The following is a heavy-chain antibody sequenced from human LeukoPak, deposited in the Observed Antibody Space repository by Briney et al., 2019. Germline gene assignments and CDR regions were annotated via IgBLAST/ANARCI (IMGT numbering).Heavy chain of an antibody. D-gene: IGHD5-12*01. Sequence: GASVKVSCKASGYTFTGYYMHWVRQAPGQGLEWMGWINPNSGGTNYAQKFQGRVTMTRDTSISTAYMELSRLRSDDTAVYYCARTPARGYSGYDWFFDHGAQSHFDYWGQGTLVTVSS. J-gene: IGHJ4*02. CDR1: GYTFTGYY. CDR2: INPNSGGT. V-gene: IGHV1-2*02. CDR3: ARTPARGYSGYDWFFDHGAQSHFDY.